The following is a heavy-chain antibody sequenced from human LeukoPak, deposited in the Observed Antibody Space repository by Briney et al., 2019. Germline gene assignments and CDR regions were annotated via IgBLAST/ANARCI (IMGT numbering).Heavy chain of an antibody. Sequence: GGPLRLSCAASGFTFSIYAMSWVRQAPGKGLEWVSAISGSGDSTYYAHSVKGRFTITRDNSKNTLYLQMNSLRAEDTAVYYCAGDRRYDSSGYFQNWGQGTLVTVSS. D-gene: IGHD3-22*01. CDR3: AGDRRYDSSGYFQN. J-gene: IGHJ1*01. CDR1: GFTFSIYA. CDR2: ISGSGDST. V-gene: IGHV3-23*01.